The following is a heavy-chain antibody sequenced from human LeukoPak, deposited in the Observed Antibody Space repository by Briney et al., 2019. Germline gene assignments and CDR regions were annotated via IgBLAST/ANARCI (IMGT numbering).Heavy chain of an antibody. CDR1: GGSISSGGYY. CDR3: ARYSSSPADFDY. Sequence: SETLSHTCTVSGGSISSGGYYWSWIRQHPGKGLEWIGYIYYSGSTYYNPSLKSRVTISVDTSKNQFSLKLTSVTAADTAVYYCARYSSSPADFDYWGQGTLVTVSS. CDR2: IYYSGST. D-gene: IGHD6-6*01. V-gene: IGHV4-31*03. J-gene: IGHJ4*02.